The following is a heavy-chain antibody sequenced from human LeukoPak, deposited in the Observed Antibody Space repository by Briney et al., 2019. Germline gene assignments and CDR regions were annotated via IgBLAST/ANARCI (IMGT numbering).Heavy chain of an antibody. CDR2: ISYDGSNK. V-gene: IGHV3-30*18. D-gene: IGHD6-13*01. J-gene: IGHJ3*02. CDR1: GFTFSSYG. Sequence: PGRSLRLSCAASGFTFSSYGMHWVRQAPGKGLEWVAVISYDGSNKYYADSVKGRFTISRDNSKNTLYLQMNSLRAEDTAVYYCAKDGKKRAAAGSRGDAFDIWGQGTMVTVSS. CDR3: AKDGKKRAAAGSRGDAFDI.